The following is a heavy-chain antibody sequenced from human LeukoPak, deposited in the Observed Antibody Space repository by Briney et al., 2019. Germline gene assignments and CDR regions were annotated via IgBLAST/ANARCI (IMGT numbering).Heavy chain of an antibody. V-gene: IGHV3-33*01. D-gene: IGHD4-17*01. Sequence: GRSLRLSCAASGFTFRGDGMHWVRQAPGKGVEWVAIIWYDGSNRYYADSVKGRFTISRDNSKNTLFLQMNSLTAEDTAVYYCARDQGTSVTAMVGGHFDYWGPGTLVTVSS. J-gene: IGHJ4*02. CDR3: ARDQGTSVTAMVGGHFDY. CDR2: IWYDGSNR. CDR1: GFTFRGDG.